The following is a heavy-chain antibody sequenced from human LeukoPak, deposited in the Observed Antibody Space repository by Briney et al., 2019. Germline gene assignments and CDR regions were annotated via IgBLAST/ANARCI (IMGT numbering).Heavy chain of an antibody. D-gene: IGHD3-9*01. J-gene: IGHJ5*02. V-gene: IGHV4-34*01. Sequence: PSETLSLTCAVYGGSFSGYYWSWIRQPPGKGLEWIGEINHSGSTNYNPSLKSRVTISVDTSKNQFSLKLSSVTAADTAVYYCARGYVLLYFDWLLSGWFDPWGQGTLVTVSS. CDR1: GGSFSGYY. CDR2: INHSGST. CDR3: ARGYVLLYFDWLLSGWFDP.